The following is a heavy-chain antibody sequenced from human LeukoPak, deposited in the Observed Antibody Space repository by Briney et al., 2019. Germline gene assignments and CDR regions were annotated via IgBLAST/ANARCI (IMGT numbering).Heavy chain of an antibody. CDR3: AKDRGYSHGFEY. CDR2: ISSDGGTK. J-gene: IGHJ4*02. V-gene: IGHV3-30-3*01. CDR1: GFTFSNYP. D-gene: IGHD5-12*01. Sequence: GGSLRLSCAASGFTFSNYPMHWVRQAPGKGLEWLAVISSDGGTKYYADSVQGRFTISRDNSKNTLYLQMNSLRAEDTAVYYCAKDRGYSHGFEYWGQGTLVTVSS.